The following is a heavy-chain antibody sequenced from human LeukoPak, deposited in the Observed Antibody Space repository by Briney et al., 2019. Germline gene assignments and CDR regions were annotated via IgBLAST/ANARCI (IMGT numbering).Heavy chain of an antibody. J-gene: IGHJ3*02. CDR2: VYQTGDT. D-gene: IGHD2-2*01. CDR1: GGSMNNYY. Sequence: SETLSLTCTVSGGSMNNYYWSWFRRPPGKGLEWIAYVYQTGDTRYNPSLKSRVTISVDTSKNQFSLKLSSVTAADTAVYYCASRRGYCSSTSCHGAFDIWGQGTMVTVSS. V-gene: IGHV4-59*08. CDR3: ASRRGYCSSTSCHGAFDI.